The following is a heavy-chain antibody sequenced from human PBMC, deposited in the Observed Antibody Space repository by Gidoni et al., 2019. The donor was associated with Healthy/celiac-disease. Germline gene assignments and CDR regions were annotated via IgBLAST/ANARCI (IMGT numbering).Heavy chain of an antibody. J-gene: IGHJ5*02. Sequence: EGQLLESGGGWVQPGGSLGPSCSTPGFPFSRHPLSWVRQAPGKGLEWVSAISGSGGSTYYADSVKGRFTISRDNSKNTLYLQMNSLRAEETAVYYCAKNVEGMTGYDFWSGYPSGRTEWFDPWGQGTLVTVSS. V-gene: IGHV3-23*01. D-gene: IGHD3-3*01. CDR2: ISGSGGST. CDR3: AKNVEGMTGYDFWSGYPSGRTEWFDP. CDR1: GFPFSRHP.